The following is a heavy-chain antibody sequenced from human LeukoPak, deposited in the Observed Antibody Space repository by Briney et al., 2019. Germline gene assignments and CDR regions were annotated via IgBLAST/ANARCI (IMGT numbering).Heavy chain of an antibody. CDR2: INQDGSEN. CDR3: AGGSFHLLSY. J-gene: IGHJ4*02. D-gene: IGHD2-2*01. Sequence: GGSLRLSCAASGFTFDDYAMHWVRQAPGKGLEWVAHINQDGSENDYVDSVKGRFTISRDNAKNTLFLQMNSLRAEDTAVYYCAGGSFHLLSYWGQGTLVTVSS. V-gene: IGHV3-7*01. CDR1: GFTFDDYA.